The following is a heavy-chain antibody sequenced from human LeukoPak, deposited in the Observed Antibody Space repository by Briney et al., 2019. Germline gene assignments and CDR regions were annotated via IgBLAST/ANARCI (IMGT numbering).Heavy chain of an antibody. J-gene: IGHJ4*02. D-gene: IGHD3-3*01. CDR2: ISYDGSNK. Sequence: GGSLRLSCAASGFTFSSYAMHWVRQAPGKGLEWVAVISYDGSNKYYADSVKGRFTISRDNSKNTLYLQMNSLRAEDTAVYYCARGITIFGVVNCPDYWGQGTLVTVSS. CDR3: ARGITIFGVVNCPDY. CDR1: GFTFSSYA. V-gene: IGHV3-30*04.